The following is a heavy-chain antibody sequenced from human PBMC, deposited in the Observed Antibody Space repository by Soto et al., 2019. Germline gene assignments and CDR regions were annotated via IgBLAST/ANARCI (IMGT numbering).Heavy chain of an antibody. CDR1: GYTFTNYD. CDR3: ATVSACQFYFCMDV. D-gene: IGHD6-19*01. J-gene: IGHJ6*03. Sequence: QVQLVQSGAEVMKPGASVKVSCKASGYTFTNYDINWVRQATGQGLEWMGWMNPNSGDTGYAQNFQGRVTMTSNTSISTTYMELSTLRSDNTALYYCATVSACQFYFCMDVWGQGTTVTVSS. CDR2: MNPNSGDT. V-gene: IGHV1-8*01.